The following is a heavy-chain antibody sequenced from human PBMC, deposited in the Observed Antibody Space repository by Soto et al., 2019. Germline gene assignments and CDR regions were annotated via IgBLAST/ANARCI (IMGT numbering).Heavy chain of an antibody. CDR1: DDSIGRSNYF. Sequence: QLQLQESGPGLVKPSETLSLTCTVSDDSIGRSNYFWAWIRQPPGKGLEWIGNIFYSGNTHYNPSLKGRVTISVDTSNHHFSLRVSSVTAADAAVYYCARHLSSGDSSGSFGYWGPGALVIVSS. CDR2: IFYSGNT. V-gene: IGHV4-39*01. D-gene: IGHD6-19*01. J-gene: IGHJ4*02. CDR3: ARHLSSGDSSGSFGY.